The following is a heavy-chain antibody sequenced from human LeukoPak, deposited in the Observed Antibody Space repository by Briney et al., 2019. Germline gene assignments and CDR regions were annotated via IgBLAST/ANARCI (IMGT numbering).Heavy chain of an antibody. CDR2: INPNSGGT. CDR3: ARGPSAGDQLLFDY. J-gene: IGHJ4*02. CDR1: GYTFTGYY. D-gene: IGHD2-2*01. V-gene: IGHV1-2*02. Sequence: ASVKVSCKASGYTFTGYYMHWVRLARGQGLEWMGWINPNSGGTNYAQKFQGRVTMTRDTSISTAYMELSRLRSDDTAVYYCARGPSAGDQLLFDYWGQGTLVTVSS.